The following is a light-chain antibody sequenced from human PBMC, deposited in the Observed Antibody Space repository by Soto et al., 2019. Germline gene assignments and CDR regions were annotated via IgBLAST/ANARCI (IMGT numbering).Light chain of an antibody. CDR3: QQLNSYPLT. CDR2: AAS. CDR1: QGISSY. Sequence: DIQLTQSPSFLSASVGDRVTITCRASQGISSYLAWYQQKPGKAPKLLIYAASTLQSGVPSRFSGSGSGTEFTRTISSLQPEDFAIYCCQQLNSYPLTFGGGTNVEIK. V-gene: IGKV1-9*01. J-gene: IGKJ4*02.